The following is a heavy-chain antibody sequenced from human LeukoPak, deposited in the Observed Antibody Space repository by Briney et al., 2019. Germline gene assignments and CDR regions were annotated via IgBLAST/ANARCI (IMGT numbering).Heavy chain of an antibody. CDR3: ARSAVGTSCCTAVDY. V-gene: IGHV3-23*01. Sequence: GGSLRLSCAASGFTLSSYAMGWVRQAPGKGLEWVSGISTSGDRTYYADSVKGRFTISRDNSKNTLYLQMNSLRAEDTAEYYCARSAVGTSCCTAVDYWGQGTLVTVSS. CDR2: ISTSGDRT. CDR1: GFTLSSYA. J-gene: IGHJ4*02. D-gene: IGHD1-26*01.